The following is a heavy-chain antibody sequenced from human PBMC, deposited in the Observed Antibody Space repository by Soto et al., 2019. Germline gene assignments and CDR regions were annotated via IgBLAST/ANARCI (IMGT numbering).Heavy chain of an antibody. J-gene: IGHJ6*02. Sequence: GSLRLSCAVSGLTFKNAWMTWVRRAPGKGLEWIGRIKNKPDGGTTDYAAPVKGRFIISRDDSKNMLYLQMHSLKTEDTAVYYCATVGYCGGDWCYASYYGMDVWGQGTTVTVSS. V-gene: IGHV3-15*01. CDR1: GLTFKNAW. CDR3: ATVGYCGGDWCYASYYGMDV. D-gene: IGHD2-21*02. CDR2: IKNKPDGGTT.